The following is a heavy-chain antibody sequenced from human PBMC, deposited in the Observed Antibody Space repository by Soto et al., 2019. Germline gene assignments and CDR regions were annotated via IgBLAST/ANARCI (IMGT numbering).Heavy chain of an antibody. V-gene: IGHV1-3*01. Sequence: ASVKVSCKASGYTFTSYAMHWVRQAPGQRLEWMGWINAGNGNTKYSQKFQGRVTITRDTSASTAYMELSSLRSEDTAVYYCARDLTTGTVTTPLRVGFDYWGQGTLVTVSS. J-gene: IGHJ4*02. CDR2: INAGNGNT. CDR3: ARDLTTGTVTTPLRVGFDY. D-gene: IGHD4-17*01. CDR1: GYTFTSYA.